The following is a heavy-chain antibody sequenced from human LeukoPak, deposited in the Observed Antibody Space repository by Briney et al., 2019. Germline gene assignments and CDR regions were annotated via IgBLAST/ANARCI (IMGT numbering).Heavy chain of an antibody. CDR1: GFTFSSYA. J-gene: IGHJ3*02. Sequence: PGGSLRLSCAASGFTFSSYAMSWVRQAPGKGLEWVSAISGSGGSTYCADSVKGRFTISRDNSKNTLYLQMNSLRAEDTAVYYCAKEPTAVRWLAYAFDIWGQGTMVTVSS. V-gene: IGHV3-23*01. D-gene: IGHD6-19*01. CDR2: ISGSGGST. CDR3: AKEPTAVRWLAYAFDI.